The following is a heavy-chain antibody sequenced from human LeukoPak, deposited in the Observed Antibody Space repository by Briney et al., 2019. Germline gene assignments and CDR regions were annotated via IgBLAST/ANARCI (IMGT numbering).Heavy chain of an antibody. CDR3: ARGHTTYYYDSSGYYYP. V-gene: IGHV1-18*01. Sequence: GASVKVSCKASGYTVTSYGISWVRQAPGQGLEWMGWISAYNGNTNYAQKLQGRVTMTTDTSTSTAYMELRSLRSDDTAVYYCARGHTTYYYDSSGYYYPWGQGTLVTVSS. CDR1: GYTVTSYG. CDR2: ISAYNGNT. D-gene: IGHD3-22*01. J-gene: IGHJ5*02.